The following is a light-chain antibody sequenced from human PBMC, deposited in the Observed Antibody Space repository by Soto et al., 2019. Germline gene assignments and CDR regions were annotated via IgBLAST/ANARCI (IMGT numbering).Light chain of an antibody. J-gene: IGKJ4*01. Sequence: DIQLTHYPSSLSASFGYTFTITFRASQTISNYLLLYHQKPGRAPNLLIYNASTLHSGVPSKFSGSGSGTDFTLTISGLQPEDFATYHCQQTYSDISFGGGTKVDIK. CDR3: QQTYSDIS. V-gene: IGKV1-39*01. CDR2: NAS. CDR1: QTISNY.